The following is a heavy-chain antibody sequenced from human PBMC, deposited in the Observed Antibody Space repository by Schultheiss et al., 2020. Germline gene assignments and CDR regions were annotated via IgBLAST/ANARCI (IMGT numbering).Heavy chain of an antibody. Sequence: SETLSLTCTVSGGSISSYYWSWIRQPPGKGLEWIGSIYYSGSTNYYPSLKSRVTISVDTSKNQFSLKLSSVTAADTAVYYCARNMEGGGYYTFEYWGQGTLVTVSS. CDR2: IYYSGST. J-gene: IGHJ4*02. V-gene: IGHV4-59*01. CDR3: ARNMEGGGYYTFEY. D-gene: IGHD3-22*01. CDR1: GGSISSYY.